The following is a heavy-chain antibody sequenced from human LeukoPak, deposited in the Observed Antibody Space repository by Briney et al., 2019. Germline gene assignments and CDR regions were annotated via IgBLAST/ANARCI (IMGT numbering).Heavy chain of an antibody. D-gene: IGHD3-3*01. CDR2: INSDGSST. Sequence: PRGSLRLSCAASGFTFSSYWMHWVRQAPGKGLVWVSRINSDGSSTSYADSVKGRFTISRDNAKNTLYLQMNSLRAEDTAVYYCARDPYLEWPDYWGQGTLVTVSS. J-gene: IGHJ4*02. V-gene: IGHV3-74*01. CDR3: ARDPYLEWPDY. CDR1: GFTFSSYW.